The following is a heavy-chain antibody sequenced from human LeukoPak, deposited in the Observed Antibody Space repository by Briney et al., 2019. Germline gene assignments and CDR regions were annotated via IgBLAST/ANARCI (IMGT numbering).Heavy chain of an antibody. CDR2: IYYSGST. D-gene: IGHD1-26*01. J-gene: IGHJ4*02. CDR3: AIDVGATFDY. CDR1: GGSISSSSYY. Sequence: TTSETLPLTCTVSGGSISSSSYYWGWIRQPPGKGLEWIGSIYYSGSTYYNPSLKSRVTISVDTSKNQFSLKLSSVTAADTAVYYCAIDVGATFDYWGQGTLVTVSS. V-gene: IGHV4-39*02.